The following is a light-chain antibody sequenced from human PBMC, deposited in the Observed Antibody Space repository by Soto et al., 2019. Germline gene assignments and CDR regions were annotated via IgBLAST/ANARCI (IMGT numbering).Light chain of an antibody. J-gene: IGKJ4*01. CDR2: DTS. V-gene: IGKV3-11*01. CDR3: QQSYNWLT. CDR1: QSVTKY. Sequence: EIVLTQSPATLSLSPGERATLSCRASQSVTKYVAWYQQKPGQVPRLLIYDTSNRAPGIPARFSGSGSGTDFTLTISNLEAEDSGIYYCQQSYNWLTFGGGTKVEIK.